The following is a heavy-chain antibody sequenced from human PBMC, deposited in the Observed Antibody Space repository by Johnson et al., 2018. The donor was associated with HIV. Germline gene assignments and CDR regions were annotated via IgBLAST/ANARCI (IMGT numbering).Heavy chain of an antibody. CDR2: IKSETDDGTT. V-gene: IGHV3-15*06. CDR3: TTLPPTWRAFHI. CDR1: GFNFNIYG. D-gene: IGHD4-11*01. Sequence: VQLVESGGGVVQPGRSLRLSCAASGFNFNIYGMHWVRQAPGKGLEWVGRIKSETDDGTTHYFAPVKGRFIISRDDSKNTLYLHMKSLKTEDTAVYFCTTLPPTWRAFHIWGQGTMVTVSS. J-gene: IGHJ3*02.